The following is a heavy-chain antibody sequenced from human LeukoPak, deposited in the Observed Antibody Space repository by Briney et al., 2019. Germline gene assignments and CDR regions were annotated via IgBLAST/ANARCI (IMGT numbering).Heavy chain of an antibody. CDR1: GFTFSSYS. CDR2: ISSSSTI. D-gene: IGHD6-13*01. V-gene: IGHV3-48*01. J-gene: IGHJ4*02. Sequence: GGSLRLSCAASGFTFSSYSMSWVRQAPGKGLEWVSYISSSSTIYYADSVKGRFTISRDNAKNSLYLQMNSLRAEDTAVYYCARVGAAAGPDWGQGTLVTVSS. CDR3: ARVGAAAGPD.